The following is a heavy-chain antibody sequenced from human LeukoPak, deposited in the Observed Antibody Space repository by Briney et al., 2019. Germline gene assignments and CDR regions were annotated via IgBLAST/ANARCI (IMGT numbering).Heavy chain of an antibody. CDR1: GGSISSYY. J-gene: IGHJ4*02. V-gene: IGHV4-59*01. D-gene: IGHD1-26*01. CDR3: ARYRLGATKPFDY. Sequence: PSETLSLTCTVSGGSISSYYWSWIRQPPGKGLEWIGYIYYSGSTNYNPSLKSRVTISVDTSKNQFSLKLSSVTAADTAVYYCARYRLGATKPFDYWGQGTLVTVSS. CDR2: IYYSGST.